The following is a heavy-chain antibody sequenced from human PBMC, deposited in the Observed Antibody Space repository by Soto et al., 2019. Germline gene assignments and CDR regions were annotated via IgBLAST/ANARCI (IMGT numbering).Heavy chain of an antibody. V-gene: IGHV3-23*01. CDR3: AKAHCSGGSCYLRAFDI. J-gene: IGHJ3*02. CDR1: GFTFSTYA. Sequence: LRLSCAAAGFTFSTYAMTWVRQAPGRGLEWVSAISGNGGSIYYADSVKGRFTISRDNSKNTLYLQMISLGDEDTAIYYCAKAHCSGGSCYLRAFDIWGQGTLVTV. CDR2: ISGNGGSI. D-gene: IGHD2-15*01.